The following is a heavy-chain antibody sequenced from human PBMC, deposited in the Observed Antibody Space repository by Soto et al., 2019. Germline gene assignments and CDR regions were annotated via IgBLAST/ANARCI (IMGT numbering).Heavy chain of an antibody. CDR3: AGGDYYHSSGYYFYYYTMDV. Sequence: PSETLPLTCTVSGGSISSSSYYWGWIRQPPGKGLEWIGNVYYGGSTYYNPSLKSRVTISVETSKSQFSLKLSSVTAADTAVYYCAGGDYYHSSGYYFYYYTMDVWGQGTTVTVSS. J-gene: IGHJ6*02. D-gene: IGHD3-22*01. V-gene: IGHV4-39*01. CDR2: VYYGGST. CDR1: GGSISSSSYY.